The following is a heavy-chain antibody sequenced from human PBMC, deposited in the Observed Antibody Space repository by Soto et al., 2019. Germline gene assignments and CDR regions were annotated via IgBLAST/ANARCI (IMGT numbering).Heavy chain of an antibody. D-gene: IGHD3-3*01. CDR1: LFTFGNYG. CDR2: TSYDGNNK. CDR3: ARGSGGARDFDY. Sequence: WHLSLPCTVPLFTFGNYGMHPARPAPGKGLEWVASTSYDGNNKYYAASLKGRFTISGDNSKKMVYLQMTSLRPEDTAVYYCARGSGGARDFDYWGQGALVTVSS. J-gene: IGHJ4*02. V-gene: IGHV3-30*03.